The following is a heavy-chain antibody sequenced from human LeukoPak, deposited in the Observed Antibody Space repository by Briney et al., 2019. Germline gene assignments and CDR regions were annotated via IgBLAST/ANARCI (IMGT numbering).Heavy chain of an antibody. V-gene: IGHV4-39*01. D-gene: IGHD6-6*01. CDR3: ATPLVGGMDV. J-gene: IGHJ6*02. CDR1: GGSISSRSHY. CDR2: IYYSGST. Sequence: SETLSLTCTVSGGSISSRSHYWGWIRQPPGKGLERIGNIYYSGSTSYNPSLKSRVTISVDTSKNQFSLKLSSVTAADTAVYYCATPLVGGMDVWGQGTAVTVSS.